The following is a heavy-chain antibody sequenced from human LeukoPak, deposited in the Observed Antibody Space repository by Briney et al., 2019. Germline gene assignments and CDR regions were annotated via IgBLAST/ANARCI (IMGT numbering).Heavy chain of an antibody. D-gene: IGHD6-19*01. CDR2: IYTGGST. CDR1: GDSISSGSYY. CDR3: ARHIVSPGAVADLQQPIDY. J-gene: IGHJ4*02. V-gene: IGHV4-61*02. Sequence: SETLSLTCTVSGDSISSGSYYWSWIRQPAGKGLEWIGRIYTGGSTNYNPSLKSRVTISVDTSKNQFSLKLSSVTAADTAVYYCARHIVSPGAVADLQQPIDYWGQGTLVTVSS.